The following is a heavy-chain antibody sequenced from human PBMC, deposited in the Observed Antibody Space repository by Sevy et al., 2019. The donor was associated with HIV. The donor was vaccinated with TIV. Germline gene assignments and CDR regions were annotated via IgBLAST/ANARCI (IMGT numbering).Heavy chain of an antibody. V-gene: IGHV3-49*04. CDR2: LKSKAYSGTV. D-gene: IGHD1-1*01. CDR3: TRWKGAQCVFDY. J-gene: IGHJ4*02. Sequence: GGSLRLSCTVSGFTFGDYCMSWVRQAPGKGLEWVAFLKSKAYSGTVDNAASVRGRFTISRDDSKSSAYLQMNDLTTGDTGVYYCTRWKGAQCVFDYWDQGALVTVSS. CDR1: GFTFGDYC.